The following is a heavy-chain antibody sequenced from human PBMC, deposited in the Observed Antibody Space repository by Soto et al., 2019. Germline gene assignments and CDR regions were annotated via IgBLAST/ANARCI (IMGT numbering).Heavy chain of an antibody. J-gene: IGHJ4*02. CDR3: ARAAKYSSSYPLGY. CDR1: GYTFTGYY. V-gene: IGHV1-2*04. CDR2: INPNGGGT. Sequence: QVQLVQSGAEVKKPGASVKVSCKASGYTFTGYYMHWVRQAPGQGLEWMGLINPNGGGTNYAQKFQGWVTMTRDTSISTAYMELSRLRSDDTAVYYCARAAKYSSSYPLGYWGQGTLVTVSS. D-gene: IGHD6-13*01.